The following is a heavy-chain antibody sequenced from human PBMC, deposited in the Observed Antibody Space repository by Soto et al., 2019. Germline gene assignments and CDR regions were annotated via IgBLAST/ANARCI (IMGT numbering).Heavy chain of an antibody. V-gene: IGHV4-34*01. J-gene: IGHJ4*02. Sequence: QVQLQQWGAGLLKPSETLSLTCAVYGGSFSDYYWSWIRQPPGKGLEWVGEINHGGNTNYSPALKCRVNISSGTLKDEFYLFVGSGTASDTTVYFCARSGHLLAVRGQGLSVTVSS. CDR3: ARSGHLLAV. CDR1: GGSFSDYY. D-gene: IGHD2-21*01. CDR2: INHGGNT.